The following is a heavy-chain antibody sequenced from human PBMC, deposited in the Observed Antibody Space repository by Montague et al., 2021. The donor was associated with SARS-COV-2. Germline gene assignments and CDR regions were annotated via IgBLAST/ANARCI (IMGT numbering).Heavy chain of an antibody. V-gene: IGHV4-59*02. CDR2: IFYSGST. Sequence: SETLSLTCSVSGDSVNRNYWSWVRQPPGRGLEWLGYIFYSGSTYNPSLNSRVTMSLDTSKNHFSLNLISVTAADTAVYYCAKASGGYGCDFDSWGQGTLVIVSS. J-gene: IGHJ4*02. CDR1: GDSVNRNY. D-gene: IGHD3-16*01. CDR3: AKASGGYGCDFDS.